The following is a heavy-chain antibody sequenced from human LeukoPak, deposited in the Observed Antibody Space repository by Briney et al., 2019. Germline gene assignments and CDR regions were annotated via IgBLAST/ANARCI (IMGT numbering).Heavy chain of an antibody. CDR1: GGSISSGSYY. CDR3: AKDSSGYYEFYY. J-gene: IGHJ4*02. Sequence: PSQTLSLTCTVSGGSISSGSYYWSCIRPPAGMGLEWIVRIYTSGSTNHNPSLKSRVTISVDTSKNQFSQKLSSVTAADTAVYYCAKDSSGYYEFYYWGQGTLVTVSS. V-gene: IGHV4-61*02. CDR2: IYTSGST. D-gene: IGHD3-22*01.